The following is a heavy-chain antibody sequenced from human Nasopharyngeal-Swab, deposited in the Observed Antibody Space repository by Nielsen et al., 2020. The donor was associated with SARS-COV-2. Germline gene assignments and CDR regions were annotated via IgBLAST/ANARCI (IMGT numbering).Heavy chain of an antibody. J-gene: IGHJ4*02. CDR1: GFTFSSYS. Sequence: GESLKISCAASGFTFSSYSMNWVRQAPGKGLEWVSSISSSSSYIYYADSVKGRFTISRDNAKNSLYLQMNSLRAEDTAVYYCARGSVAGGLWGQGTLVTISS. CDR3: ARGSVAGGL. V-gene: IGHV3-21*01. CDR2: ISSSSSYI. D-gene: IGHD6-19*01.